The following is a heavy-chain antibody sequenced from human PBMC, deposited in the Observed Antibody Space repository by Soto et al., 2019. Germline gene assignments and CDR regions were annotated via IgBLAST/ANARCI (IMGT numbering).Heavy chain of an antibody. D-gene: IGHD1-26*01. Sequence: ASVKVSCKASGGTFSSYAISWVRQAPGQGLEWMGGIIPIFGTANYAQKFQGRVTITADESTSTAYMELSSLRSEDTAVYYCARDLVGASIYGMDVWGQGTTVTVSS. J-gene: IGHJ6*02. CDR1: GGTFSSYA. V-gene: IGHV1-69*13. CDR3: ARDLVGASIYGMDV. CDR2: IIPIFGTA.